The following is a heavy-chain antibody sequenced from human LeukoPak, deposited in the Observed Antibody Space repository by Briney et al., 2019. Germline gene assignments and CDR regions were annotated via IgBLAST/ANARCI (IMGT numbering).Heavy chain of an antibody. CDR1: GGSISSHY. CDR3: ARGFMITFGGVIADGAFDI. CDR2: IYYSGST. Sequence: SETLSLTCTVSGGSISSHYWSWIRQPPGKGLEWIGYIYYSGSTNYNPSLKSRVTISVDTSKNQFFLKLSSVTAADTAVYYCARGFMITFGGVIADGAFDIWGQGTMVTVSS. D-gene: IGHD3-16*02. J-gene: IGHJ3*02. V-gene: IGHV4-59*11.